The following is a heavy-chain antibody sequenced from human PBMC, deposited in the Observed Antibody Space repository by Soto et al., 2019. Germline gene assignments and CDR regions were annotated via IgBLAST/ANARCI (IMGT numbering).Heavy chain of an antibody. Sequence: ASMKISCKASGYNFFTYYISWVRQVPAQGLEWMGWISTYSGDTKYEQKFQGRVTMTTDTSTTTAYLELRSLRSDDTAVYYCARHHGPTTSENWFDPWGQGTLVTVSS. CDR3: ARHHGPTTSENWFDP. D-gene: IGHD5-12*01. V-gene: IGHV1-18*01. CDR1: GYNFFTYY. CDR2: ISTYSGDT. J-gene: IGHJ5*02.